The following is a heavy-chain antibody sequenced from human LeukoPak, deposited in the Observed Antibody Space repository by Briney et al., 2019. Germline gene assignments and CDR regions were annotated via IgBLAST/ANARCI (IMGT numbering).Heavy chain of an antibody. D-gene: IGHD1-26*01. J-gene: IGHJ3*02. V-gene: IGHV4-4*07. Sequence: PSETLSVTCMDPGGSISSYYWSWIRQPAGKGLEWIWRIYTRGSTNYNPSLKRRVTMSVDTSKNQFSLKLSSVTAADTAVYYWARADGTGATRAAFDIWGQGTMVTVSS. CDR3: ARADGTGATRAAFDI. CDR1: GGSISSYY. CDR2: IYTRGST.